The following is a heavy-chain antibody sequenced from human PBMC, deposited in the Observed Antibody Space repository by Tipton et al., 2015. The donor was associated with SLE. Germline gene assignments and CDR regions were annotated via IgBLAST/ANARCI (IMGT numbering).Heavy chain of an antibody. J-gene: IGHJ4*02. V-gene: IGHV4-30-4*08. CDR1: GDSITNADYC. CDR2: IYYSGNT. CDR3: ARGDTVFDY. Sequence: TLSLTCSVSGDSITNADYCWAWIRQPPGKGLEWIGYIYYSGNTYYNPSLKSRLSISMSTSKNQFSLNLTSVTAADTAVYYCARGDTVFDYWGQGTLVTVSS. D-gene: IGHD3-16*01.